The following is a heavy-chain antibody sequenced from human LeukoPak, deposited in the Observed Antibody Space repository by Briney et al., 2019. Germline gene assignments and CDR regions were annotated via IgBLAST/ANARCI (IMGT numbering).Heavy chain of an antibody. CDR1: GFRFNNYD. V-gene: IGHV3-30-3*01. J-gene: IGHJ3*02. CDR2: ISYDGSNK. CDR3: VRRSGSDYDAFDI. Sequence: PGGSLRLSCAASGFRFNNYDIQWVRQAPGKGLEWVAVISYDGSNKWYADSVKGRFTISRDNSKNTLYLQMNGLRAEDTAVYYCVRRSGSDYDAFDIWGQGTMVTVSS. D-gene: IGHD5-12*01.